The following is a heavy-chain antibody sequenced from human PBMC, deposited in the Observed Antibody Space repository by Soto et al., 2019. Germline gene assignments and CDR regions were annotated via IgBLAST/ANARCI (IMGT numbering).Heavy chain of an antibody. CDR3: ANDLGDYDLWSGSPIAFDI. Sequence: GGSLRLSCAASGFTFSSYAMSWVRQAPGKGLEWVSAISGSGGSTDYADSVKGRFTISRDNSKNTLYLPINSMRAEDTAVYYCANDLGDYDLWSGSPIAFDIWGKGPMVPSS. CDR1: GFTFSSYA. V-gene: IGHV3-23*01. J-gene: IGHJ3*02. D-gene: IGHD3-3*01. CDR2: ISGSGGST.